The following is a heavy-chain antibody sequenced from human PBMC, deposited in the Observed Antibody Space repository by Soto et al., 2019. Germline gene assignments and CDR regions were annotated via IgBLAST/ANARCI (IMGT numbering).Heavy chain of an antibody. Sequence: QVQLVQSGAEVKKPGSSVRVSCKASGGTFSSYAISWVRQAPGQGLEWMGGIIPIFGTANYAQKFQGRVTITADKSTSTAYMELSSLRSEDTAVYYCASLPAGAALAYYFDYWGQGTLVTVSS. CDR1: GGTFSSYA. D-gene: IGHD1-1*01. J-gene: IGHJ4*02. CDR3: ASLPAGAALAYYFDY. CDR2: IIPIFGTA. V-gene: IGHV1-69*06.